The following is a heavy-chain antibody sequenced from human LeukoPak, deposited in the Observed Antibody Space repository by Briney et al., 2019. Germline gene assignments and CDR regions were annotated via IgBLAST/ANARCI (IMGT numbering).Heavy chain of an antibody. D-gene: IGHD1-20*01. Sequence: GASVKVSCKASGGTFSSYAISWVRQAPGQGLEWMGGIIPIFGTANYAQKFLGRVTITADESTSTAYMELSSLRSEDTAVYYCATRPEYNWNDGSAFDIWGQGTMVTVSS. J-gene: IGHJ3*02. CDR3: ATRPEYNWNDGSAFDI. CDR1: GGTFSSYA. CDR2: IIPIFGTA. V-gene: IGHV1-69*13.